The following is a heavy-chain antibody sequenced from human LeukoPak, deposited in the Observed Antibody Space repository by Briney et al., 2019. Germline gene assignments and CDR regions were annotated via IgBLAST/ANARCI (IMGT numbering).Heavy chain of an antibody. CDR3: ARDAGVDCSSTSCSEGYYYYYYMDV. Sequence: KVSCKASGGTFSSYAISWVRQAPGQGLEWMGRIIPIFGTANYAQKFQGRVTITTDESTSTAYMELSSLRSEDSAVYYCARDAGVDCSSTSCSEGYYYYYYMDVWGKGTTVTVSS. CDR2: IIPIFGTA. J-gene: IGHJ6*03. V-gene: IGHV1-69*05. CDR1: GGTFSSYA. D-gene: IGHD2-2*01.